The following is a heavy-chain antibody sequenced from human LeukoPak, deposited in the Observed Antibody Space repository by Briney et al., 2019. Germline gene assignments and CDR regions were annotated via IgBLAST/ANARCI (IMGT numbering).Heavy chain of an antibody. D-gene: IGHD3-22*01. CDR2: IRYDGSDK. CDR3: ARDIYYDSSGYYGSVY. J-gene: IGHJ4*02. Sequence: GGSLRLSCASSGFTFSTYGMHWVRQAPGKGLEWVAFIRYDGSDKYYADSVKGRFTISRDNSKNTLYLQMNSLRAEDTAVYYCARDIYYDSSGYYGSVYWGQGTLVTVSS. V-gene: IGHV3-30*02. CDR1: GFTFSTYG.